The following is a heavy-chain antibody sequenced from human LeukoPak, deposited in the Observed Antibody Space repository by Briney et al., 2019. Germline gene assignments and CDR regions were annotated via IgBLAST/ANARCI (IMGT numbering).Heavy chain of an antibody. Sequence: GGSLRLSCAASGFTFSSYAMSWVRQAPGKGLEWVSAISGSGGSTYYADSVKGRFTISRDNSKNTLYLQMNSLRAEDTAVYYCAKCLVLSYSGSYYRYYYMDVWGKGTTVTVSS. D-gene: IGHD1-26*01. CDR1: GFTFSSYA. CDR3: AKCLVLSYSGSYYRYYYMDV. CDR2: ISGSGGST. V-gene: IGHV3-23*01. J-gene: IGHJ6*03.